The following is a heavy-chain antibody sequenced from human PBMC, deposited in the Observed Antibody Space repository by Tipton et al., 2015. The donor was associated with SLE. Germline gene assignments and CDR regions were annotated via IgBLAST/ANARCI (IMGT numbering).Heavy chain of an antibody. D-gene: IGHD1-1*01. Sequence: TLSLTCTVSGGSIISYYWSWIRQPPGKGLEWIGYIHYSGVTYYYPSLKSRVTMSVDTSKNQFSLKLNSVTAADTAVYYCARHAEIPVMRYSRGVWDKGTRVSVSS. CDR3: ARHAEIPVMRYSRGV. J-gene: IGHJ3*01. CDR2: IHYSGVT. CDR1: GGSIISYY. V-gene: IGHV4-59*08.